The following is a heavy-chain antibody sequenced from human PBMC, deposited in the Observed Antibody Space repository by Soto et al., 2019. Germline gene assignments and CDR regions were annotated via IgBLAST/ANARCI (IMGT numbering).Heavy chain of an antibody. D-gene: IGHD1-26*01. CDR1: GDSFNDYY. Sequence: QVQLVQSGAAVRKPGASVTVSCRSSGDSFNDYYIHWVRQAPGQGFEWMGWINPNGGVTKYAQKVKGWVSMTRDTSIRTVYMQLSRLRSDDTACYYCARESGGAPATLDYYYFYMDVWGTGTTVTVSS. J-gene: IGHJ6*03. CDR2: INPNGGVT. CDR3: ARESGGAPATLDYYYFYMDV. V-gene: IGHV1-2*04.